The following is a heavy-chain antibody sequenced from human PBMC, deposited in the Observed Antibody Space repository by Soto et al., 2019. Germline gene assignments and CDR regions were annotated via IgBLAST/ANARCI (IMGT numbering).Heavy chain of an antibody. CDR1: GGSISSGGYY. Sequence: QVQLQESGPGLVKPSQTLSLTCTVSGGSISSGGYYWSWIRQHPGQGLEWIGYIYYSGSTYYNPSLKIRVTISVDTSKNQFSLKLSSVTAADTAVYYCARGAVSALMSWFDPWGQGTLVTVSS. J-gene: IGHJ5*02. D-gene: IGHD6-19*01. V-gene: IGHV4-31*03. CDR3: ARGAVSALMSWFDP. CDR2: IYYSGST.